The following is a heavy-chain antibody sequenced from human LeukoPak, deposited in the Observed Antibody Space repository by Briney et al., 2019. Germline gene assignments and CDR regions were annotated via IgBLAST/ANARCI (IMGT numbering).Heavy chain of an antibody. CDR3: ARDHCSGGSCYPGWFDP. CDR2: VDHTGST. J-gene: IGHJ5*02. Sequence: SETLSFTCSVSDDSITMYYWTWIRQPPGKGLEGIGYVDHTGSTNFNPSLNGRVSISRDTSKNLFSLRLRSVTAADTAVYYCARDHCSGGSCYPGWFDPWGQGTLVTVSS. V-gene: IGHV4-59*01. D-gene: IGHD2-15*01. CDR1: DDSITMYY.